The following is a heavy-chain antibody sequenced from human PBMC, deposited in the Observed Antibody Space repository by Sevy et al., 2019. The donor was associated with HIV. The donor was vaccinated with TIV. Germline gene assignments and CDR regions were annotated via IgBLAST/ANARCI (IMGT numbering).Heavy chain of an antibody. CDR2: ISYDGSNK. V-gene: IGHV3-30*18. D-gene: IGHD6-13*01. CDR3: AKDPRRVAAAGRGYFDY. J-gene: IGHJ4*02. CDR1: GFTFSSYG. Sequence: GGSLRLSCAASGFTFSSYGMHWVRQAPGKGLEWVAVISYDGSNKYYADSVKGRFTISRDNSKNTLYLQMNSLRAEDTAVYYCAKDPRRVAAAGRGYFDYLGQGTLVTVSS.